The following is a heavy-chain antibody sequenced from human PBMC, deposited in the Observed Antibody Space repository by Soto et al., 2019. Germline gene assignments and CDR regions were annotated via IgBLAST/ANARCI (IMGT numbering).Heavy chain of an antibody. V-gene: IGHV4-59*01. Sequence: SETLSLTCTVSGGSISIYYWSWIRHPPGKGLEWIGYIYYSGSTNYNPSLKSRVTISVDTSKNQFSLKLTSVTAADAAVYYCARGDTYFDCWGQGTLVTVSS. D-gene: IGHD5-18*01. CDR2: IYYSGST. J-gene: IGHJ4*02. CDR3: ARGDTYFDC. CDR1: GGSISIYY.